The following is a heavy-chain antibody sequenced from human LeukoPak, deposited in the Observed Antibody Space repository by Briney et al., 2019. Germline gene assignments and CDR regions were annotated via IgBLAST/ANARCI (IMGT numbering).Heavy chain of an antibody. Sequence: VASVKVSCKASGYTFTGYYMHWVRQAPGQGLEWMGWINPKSGGTNYAQKFQGRVTMTRDTSISTAYMELSRLRSDDTAVYYCARGGYSYYNWFDPWGQGTLVTVSS. J-gene: IGHJ5*02. CDR1: GYTFTGYY. V-gene: IGHV1-2*02. CDR2: INPKSGGT. D-gene: IGHD5-18*01. CDR3: ARGGYSYYNWFDP.